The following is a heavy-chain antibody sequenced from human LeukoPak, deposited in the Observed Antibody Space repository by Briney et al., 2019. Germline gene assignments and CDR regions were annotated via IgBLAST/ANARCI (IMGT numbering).Heavy chain of an antibody. J-gene: IGHJ4*02. V-gene: IGHV3-48*02. CDR3: AAAGDY. Sequence: GGSLRLSCAASGFTFSSYALNWVRQAPGKGLEWVSHISSTSTTYYADSVKGRFTTSRDNAKNLLYLQMNSLRDEDTAIYYCAAAGDYWGQGTLVTVSS. D-gene: IGHD3-10*01. CDR2: ISSTSTT. CDR1: GFTFSSYA.